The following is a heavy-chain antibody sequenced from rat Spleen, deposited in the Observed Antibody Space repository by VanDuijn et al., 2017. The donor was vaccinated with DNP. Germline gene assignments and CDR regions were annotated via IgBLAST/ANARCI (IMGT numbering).Heavy chain of an antibody. CDR1: GFTFSAYY. D-gene: IGHD4-3*01. V-gene: IGHV5-22*01. Sequence: EVQLVESGGGLVQPGRSLKLSCAASGFTFSAYYMSWVRQAPAKGLEWVAYIGSPAYAPYYTDSVKCRFAISGDNAKSTLYLEMNSLRSEDMATYYCVRWNSGHFDYWGQGVMVTVSS. J-gene: IGHJ2*01. CDR3: VRWNSGHFDY. CDR2: IGSPAYAP.